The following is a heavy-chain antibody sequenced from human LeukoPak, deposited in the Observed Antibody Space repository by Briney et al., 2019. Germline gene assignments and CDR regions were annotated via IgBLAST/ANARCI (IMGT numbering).Heavy chain of an antibody. CDR2: ISSSGSTI. J-gene: IGHJ4*02. CDR1: GFTFSSYE. Sequence: GGSLRLSCAASGFTFSSYEMNWVRQPPGKGLEWVSYISSSGSTIYYADSVKGRFTISRDNAKNSLYMQMNSLRGEDTAVYYCARGGYYDILTGYYIHPAPFDYWGQGTLVTVSS. D-gene: IGHD3-9*01. V-gene: IGHV3-48*03. CDR3: ARGGYYDILTGYYIHPAPFDY.